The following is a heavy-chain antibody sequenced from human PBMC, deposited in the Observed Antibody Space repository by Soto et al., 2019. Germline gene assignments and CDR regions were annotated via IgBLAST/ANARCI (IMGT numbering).Heavy chain of an antibody. D-gene: IGHD6-19*01. CDR2: IIPIFATA. J-gene: IGHJ4*02. Sequence: QVQLVQSGAEVKKPGSSVKVSCKASGGTFSSYAISWVRQAPGQGLEWMGGIIPIFATANYAQKFQGRVTITADESTSTAYMELSSLRSEDTAVYYCARHFHSSGYYLGFYYWGQGTLVTVSS. CDR1: GGTFSSYA. V-gene: IGHV1-69*12. CDR3: ARHFHSSGYYLGFYY.